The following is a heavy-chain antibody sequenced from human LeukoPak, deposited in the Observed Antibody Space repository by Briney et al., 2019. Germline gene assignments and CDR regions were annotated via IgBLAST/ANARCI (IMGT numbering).Heavy chain of an antibody. V-gene: IGHV4-59*08. D-gene: IGHD2-8*01. J-gene: IGHJ4*02. CDR3: ARRGVLMVYATEYYFDY. CDR1: GGSISSYY. CDR2: IYYSGST. Sequence: LSETLSLTCTVSGGSISSYYWSWIQQPPGKGLEWIGYIYYSGSTNYNPSLKSRVTISVDTSKNQFSLKLSSVTAADTAVYYCARRGVLMVYATEYYFDYWGQGTLVSVPS.